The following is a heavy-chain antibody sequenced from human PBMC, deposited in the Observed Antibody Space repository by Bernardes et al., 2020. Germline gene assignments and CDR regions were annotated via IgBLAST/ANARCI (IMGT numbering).Heavy chain of an antibody. CDR1: GGSIGSSSHY. CDR2: IYYSGST. Sequence: SETLSLTCTVSGGSIGSSSHYWGWIRQSPGKGLEWIGNIYYSGSTYYNPSLKSRVTISVDKSKNQFSLKLSSVTAADTAVYYCARHECTSNCFSFDYWGQGILVTVSS. V-gene: IGHV4-39*01. D-gene: IGHD2-2*01. CDR3: ARHECTSNCFSFDY. J-gene: IGHJ4*02.